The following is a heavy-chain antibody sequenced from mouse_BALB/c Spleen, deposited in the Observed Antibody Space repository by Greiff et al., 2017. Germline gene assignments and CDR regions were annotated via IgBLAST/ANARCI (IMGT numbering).Heavy chain of an antibody. D-gene: IGHD2-4*01. CDR2: ISSGGSYT. CDR1: GFTFSSYG. Sequence: DVHLVESGGDLVKPGGSLKLSCAASGFTFSSYGMSWVRQTPDKRLEWVATISSGGSYTYYPDSVKGRFTISRDNAKNTLYLQMSSLKSEDTAMYYCARHRVDYAFSYAMDYWGQGTSVTVSS. J-gene: IGHJ4*01. V-gene: IGHV5-6*01. CDR3: ARHRVDYAFSYAMDY.